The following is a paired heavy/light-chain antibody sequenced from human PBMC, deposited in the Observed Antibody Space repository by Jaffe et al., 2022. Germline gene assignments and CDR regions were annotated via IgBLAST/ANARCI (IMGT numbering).Light chain of an antibody. J-gene: IGKJ2*01. CDR2: DAS. Sequence: AIQLTQSPSSLSASVGDRVTITCRASQGISSALAWYQQKPGKAPKLLIYDASSLESGVPSRFSGSGSGTDFTLTISSLQPEDFATYYCQQFNSYPPVYTFGQGTKLEIK. CDR3: QQFNSYPPVYT. CDR1: QGISSA. V-gene: IGKV1-13*02.
Heavy chain of an antibody. D-gene: IGHD3-22*01. CDR3: ARASPMTFDY. Sequence: QLQLQESGSGLVKPSQTLSLTCAVSGGSISSGGYSWSWIRQPPGKGLEWIGYIYHSGSTYYNPSLKSRVTISVDRSKNQFSLKLSSVTAADTAVYYCARASPMTFDYWGQGTLVTVSS. CDR1: GGSISSGGYS. J-gene: IGHJ4*02. CDR2: IYHSGST. V-gene: IGHV4-30-2*01.